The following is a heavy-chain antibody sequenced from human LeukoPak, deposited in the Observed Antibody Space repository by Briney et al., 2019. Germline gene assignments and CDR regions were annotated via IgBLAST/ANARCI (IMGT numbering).Heavy chain of an antibody. CDR3: ARCGYSYLRYYYYYYMDV. CDR1: GGSISSSSYY. D-gene: IGHD5-18*01. V-gene: IGHV4-39*07. Sequence: PSETLSLTCTVSGGSISSSSYYWGWIRQPPGKGLEWIGSIYYSGSTYYNPSLKSRVTISVDTSKNQFSLKLSSVTAADTAVYYCARCGYSYLRYYYYYYMDVWGKGTTVTVSS. CDR2: IYYSGST. J-gene: IGHJ6*03.